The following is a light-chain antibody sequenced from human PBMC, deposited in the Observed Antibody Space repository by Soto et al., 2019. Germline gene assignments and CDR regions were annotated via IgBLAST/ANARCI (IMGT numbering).Light chain of an antibody. CDR2: AAS. J-gene: IGKJ4*01. V-gene: IGKV1-9*01. CDR3: QQHNTYPVT. Sequence: IQLTQSPSSLSASVGDSVTITCRASQGISRYLSWYQQKPGRAPKLLISAASTLQSGVPARFSGSGSATDFTLSITSLQPEDFATYYCQQHNTYPVTFGGGTKVDIK. CDR1: QGISRY.